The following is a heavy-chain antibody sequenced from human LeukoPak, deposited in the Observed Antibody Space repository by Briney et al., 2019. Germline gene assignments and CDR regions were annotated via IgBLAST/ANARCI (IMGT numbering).Heavy chain of an antibody. CDR3: AKDGTGGGCDNDCHFGY. J-gene: IGHJ4*02. CDR1: GFTFSNYG. Sequence: GGSLRLSCAASGFTFSNYGMHWVRQAPGKGLEWVAFIWYDGNNKYYADSVNGRFTISRDDSKNTLYLQMSSLRAEDTAMYYCAKDGTGGGCDNDCHFGYWGQGTLVTVSS. V-gene: IGHV3-30*02. D-gene: IGHD2-21*02. CDR2: IWYDGNNK.